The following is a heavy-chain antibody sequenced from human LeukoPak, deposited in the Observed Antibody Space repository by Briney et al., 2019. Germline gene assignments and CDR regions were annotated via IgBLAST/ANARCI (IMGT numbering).Heavy chain of an antibody. D-gene: IGHD1-26*01. V-gene: IGHV3-23*01. Sequence: SCKASGGTFSSYAMSWVRQAPGKGLEWVSLISGSGGTIYYAESVKGRFTISRDNSKNTLYLQMNSLRVEDTAVYYCAKTYSGNNFDAFNIWGQGTMVTVSS. CDR3: AKTYSGNNFDAFNI. J-gene: IGHJ3*02. CDR2: ISGSGGTI. CDR1: GGTFSSYA.